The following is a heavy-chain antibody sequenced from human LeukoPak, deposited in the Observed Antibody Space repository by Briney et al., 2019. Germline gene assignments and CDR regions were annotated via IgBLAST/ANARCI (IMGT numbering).Heavy chain of an antibody. CDR1: GDSVSSNSAA. V-gene: IGHV6-1*01. CDR2: TYYRSKRYN. Sequence: PSQTLSLTCAISGDSVSSNSAAWNWIRQSPSRGLEWLGRTYYRSKRYNDYAVSVKSRITINPDTSKNQFSLQLNSVTPEDTALYYCARDQTYNWKGAYYFDYWGQGTLVTVSS. J-gene: IGHJ4*02. D-gene: IGHD1-20*01. CDR3: ARDQTYNWKGAYYFDY.